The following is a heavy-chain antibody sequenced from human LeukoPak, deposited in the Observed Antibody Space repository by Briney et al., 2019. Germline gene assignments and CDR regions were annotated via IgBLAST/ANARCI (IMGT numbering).Heavy chain of an antibody. CDR2: IYSGGST. CDR1: GFTFSTYW. J-gene: IGHJ4*02. V-gene: IGHV3-53*01. Sequence: GGSLRLSCTASGFTFSTYWMSWVRQAPGKGLEWVSVIYSGGSTYYADSVKGRFTISRDNSKNTLYLQMNSLRAEDTAVYYCARDLGVAAAGTYRDYWGQGTLVTVSS. D-gene: IGHD6-13*01. CDR3: ARDLGVAAAGTYRDY.